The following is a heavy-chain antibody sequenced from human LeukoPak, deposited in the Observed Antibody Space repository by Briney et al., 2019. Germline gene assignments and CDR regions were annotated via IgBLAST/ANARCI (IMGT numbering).Heavy chain of an antibody. CDR1: GGSISSSSYY. V-gene: IGHV4-61*05. J-gene: IGHJ5*02. CDR2: IYTSGST. Sequence: SETLSLTCTVSGGSISSSSYYWSWIRQPPGKGPEWIGYIYTSGSTNYNPSLKSRVTISVDTSKNQFSLKLSSVTAADTAVYYCARHYGYSSSSRWFDPWGQGTLVTVSS. D-gene: IGHD6-6*01. CDR3: ARHYGYSSSSRWFDP.